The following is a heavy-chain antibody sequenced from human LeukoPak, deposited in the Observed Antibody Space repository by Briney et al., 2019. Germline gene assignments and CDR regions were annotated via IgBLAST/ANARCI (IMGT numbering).Heavy chain of an antibody. Sequence: GGSLRVSCAASGFAFNSYWMTWVRQAPGKGLEWVASIKQDGSEKYYVDSVKGRFTVSRDNAKNSLYLQMDSPRAEDTAVYYCARARYNTRGLFDSWGQGTLVTVSS. J-gene: IGHJ4*02. CDR3: ARARYNTRGLFDS. CDR2: IKQDGSEK. D-gene: IGHD1-14*01. V-gene: IGHV3-7*04. CDR1: GFAFNSYW.